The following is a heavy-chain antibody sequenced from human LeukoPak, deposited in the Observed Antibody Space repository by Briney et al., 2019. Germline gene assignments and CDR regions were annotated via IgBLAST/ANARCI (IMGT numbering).Heavy chain of an antibody. CDR1: GFTFSSYS. D-gene: IGHD6-19*01. V-gene: IGHV3-21*01. CDR3: VRDNSSGWSRRAFDI. CDR2: ISSSSSYI. Sequence: GGSLRLSCAASGFTFSSYSMNWVRQAPGKGLEWVSSISSSSSYIYYADSVKGRFTISRDNAKNSLYLQMNSLRAEDTAVYYCVRDNSSGWSRRAFDIWGQGTMVTVSS. J-gene: IGHJ3*02.